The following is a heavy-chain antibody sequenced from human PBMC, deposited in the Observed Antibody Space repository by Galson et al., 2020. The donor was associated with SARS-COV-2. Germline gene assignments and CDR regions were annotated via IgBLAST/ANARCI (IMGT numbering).Heavy chain of an antibody. CDR3: ARGRGGSYLDY. Sequence: GESLKISCAASGFTFSSYAMHWVRQAPGKGLEWVAVISYDGSNKYYADSVKGRFTISRDNSKNTLYLQMNSLRAEDTAVYYCARGRGGSYLDYWGQGTLVTVSS. V-gene: IGHV3-30-3*01. J-gene: IGHJ4*02. CDR2: ISYDGSNK. CDR1: GFTFSSYA. D-gene: IGHD3-16*01.